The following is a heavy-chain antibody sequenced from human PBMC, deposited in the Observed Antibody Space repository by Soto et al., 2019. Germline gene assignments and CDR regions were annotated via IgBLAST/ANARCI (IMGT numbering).Heavy chain of an antibody. V-gene: IGHV4-31*03. Sequence: QVQLQESGPGLVKPSQTLSLTCTVSGGSISSGGYYWSWIRQHPGKGLEWIGYIYYSGSTHYNPPLTSRVTISVDTSKNQFSLKLSSVTAADTAVYYCARALTTVTLFDPWGQGTLVTVSS. CDR2: IYYSGST. J-gene: IGHJ5*02. D-gene: IGHD4-17*01. CDR1: GGSISSGGYY. CDR3: ARALTTVTLFDP.